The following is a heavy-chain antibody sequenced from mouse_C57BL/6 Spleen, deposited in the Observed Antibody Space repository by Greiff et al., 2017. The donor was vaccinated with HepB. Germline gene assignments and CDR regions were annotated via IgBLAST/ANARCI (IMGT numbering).Heavy chain of an antibody. CDR2: IWGGGST. J-gene: IGHJ4*01. D-gene: IGHD2-2*01. Sequence: VKLMESGPGLVAPSQSLSITCTVSGFSLTSYGVDWVRQPPGKGLEWLGVIWGGGSTNYNSALMSRLSLSKDNSKSQVFLKMNSLQTDVTAMYYCAIRIYYGYDGGAMDYWGQGTSVTVSS. CDR3: AIRIYYGYDGGAMDY. CDR1: GFSLTSYG. V-gene: IGHV2-9*01.